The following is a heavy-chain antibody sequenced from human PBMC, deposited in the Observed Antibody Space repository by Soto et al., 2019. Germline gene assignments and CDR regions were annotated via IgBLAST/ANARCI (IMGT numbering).Heavy chain of an antibody. CDR3: ARISSGYDY. V-gene: IGHV4-30-2*01. CDR2: IYHSGST. Sequence: QLQLQESGSGLVKPSQTLSLTCAVSGGSISSGGYSWSWIRQPPGKGLEWIGYIYHSGSTYYNPSHKSRATISVDRPKNQLSPKLSSVTAADTAVYYCARISSGYDYWGQGTLVTVSS. D-gene: IGHD3-22*01. CDR1: GGSISSGGYS. J-gene: IGHJ4*02.